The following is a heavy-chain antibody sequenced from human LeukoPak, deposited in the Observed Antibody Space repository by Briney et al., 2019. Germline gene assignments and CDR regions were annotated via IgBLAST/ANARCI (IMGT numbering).Heavy chain of an antibody. D-gene: IGHD3-10*01. Sequence: ASVKVSCKASGYTFTSYYMHWVRQAPGQGLGWMGIINPSGGSTSYAQKFQGRVTMTRDTSTSTVYMELSSLRSEDTAVYYCARDTDQKGYGSGSDPSYYYYYGMDVWGQGTTVTVSS. V-gene: IGHV1-46*01. CDR3: ARDTDQKGYGSGSDPSYYYYYGMDV. J-gene: IGHJ6*02. CDR1: GYTFTSYY. CDR2: INPSGGST.